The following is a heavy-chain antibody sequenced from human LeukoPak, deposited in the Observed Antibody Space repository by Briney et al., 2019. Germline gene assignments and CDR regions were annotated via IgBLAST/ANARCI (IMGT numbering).Heavy chain of an antibody. CDR3: ARDHDSSGYYEDGVDY. Sequence: GGSLRLSCAASGFTFSSYSMNWVRQAPGKGGEWVSYISSSSSTIYYADSVKGRFTISRDNAKNSLYLQMNSLRAEDTAVYYCARDHDSSGYYEDGVDYWGQGTLVTVSS. J-gene: IGHJ4*02. V-gene: IGHV3-48*04. D-gene: IGHD3-22*01. CDR1: GFTFSSYS. CDR2: ISSSSSTI.